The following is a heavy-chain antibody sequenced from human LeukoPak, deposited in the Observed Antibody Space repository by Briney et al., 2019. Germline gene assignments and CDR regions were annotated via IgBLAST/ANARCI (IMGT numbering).Heavy chain of an antibody. CDR1: GGSIGSYY. CDR3: ARSRFGVSIYFDY. D-gene: IGHD3-3*01. V-gene: IGHV4-59*01. J-gene: IGHJ4*02. Sequence: SETLSLTCTVSGGSIGSYYWSWIRQPPGKGLEWIGYIYYSGSTNYNPSLKSRVTISVDTSKNQFSLKLSSVTAADTAMYYCARSRFGVSIYFDYWGRGTLVTVSS. CDR2: IYYSGST.